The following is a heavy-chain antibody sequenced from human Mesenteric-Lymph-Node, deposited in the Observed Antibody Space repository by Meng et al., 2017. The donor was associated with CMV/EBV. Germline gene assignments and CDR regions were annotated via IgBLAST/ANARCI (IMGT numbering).Heavy chain of an antibody. J-gene: IGHJ4*02. V-gene: IGHV3-11*01. CDR2: ISSSGSSI. Sequence: YSMTWIRQAPGKGLEWVSYISSSGSSIYHADSVEGRFTISRDTGKNSVYLDMSSLRADDTAIYYCARDRGAGYCTGTTCYPGGDFDYWGQGTLVTVSS. D-gene: IGHD2-8*02. CDR3: ARDRGAGYCTGTTCYPGGDFDY. CDR1: YS.